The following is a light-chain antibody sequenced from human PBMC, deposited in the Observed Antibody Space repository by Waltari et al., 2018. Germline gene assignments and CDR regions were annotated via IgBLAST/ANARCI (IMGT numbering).Light chain of an antibody. Sequence: DIVMTQSPDSLSVSLGERATINCRSSQSVLYTSLNKNYLAWYQQKPGQPPKLLIYWAPTRESGVPDRFSGSGSGTDVTLTISSLQAEDVAVYYCQQYYSTPWTFGQGTQVEVK. CDR1: QSVLYTSLNKNY. CDR2: WAP. CDR3: QQYYSTPWT. J-gene: IGKJ1*01. V-gene: IGKV4-1*01.